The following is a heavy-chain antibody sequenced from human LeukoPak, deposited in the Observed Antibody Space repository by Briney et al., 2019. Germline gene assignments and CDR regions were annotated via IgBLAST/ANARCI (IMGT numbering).Heavy chain of an antibody. D-gene: IGHD6-19*01. CDR3: ARGTLYRGWSYYLDF. Sequence: PSETLSLTCTVSGGSMSNSSYYWGWIRQPPGKGLEWIGSIYYTGSTYYNPSLKSRVTISVDMSKNHFSLRLRSVTAADTAMYYCARGTLYRGWSYYLDFWGQGSQVTVSS. CDR1: GGSMSNSSYY. J-gene: IGHJ4*02. CDR2: IYYTGST. V-gene: IGHV4-39*07.